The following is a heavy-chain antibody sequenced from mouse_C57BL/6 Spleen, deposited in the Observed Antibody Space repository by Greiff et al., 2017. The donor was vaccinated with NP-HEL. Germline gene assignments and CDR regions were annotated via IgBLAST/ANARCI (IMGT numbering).Heavy chain of an antibody. Sequence: EVQLQQSGPELVKPGASVKISCKASGYTFTDYYMNWVKQSHGKSLEWIGDINPNNGGTSYNQKFKGKATLTVDKSSSTAYMELRSLTAEDSAVYYCARWKESIYYDYDGHYWGQGTTLTVSS. V-gene: IGHV1-26*01. CDR3: ARWKESIYYDYDGHY. J-gene: IGHJ2*01. CDR2: INPNNGGT. CDR1: GYTFTDYY. D-gene: IGHD2-4*01.